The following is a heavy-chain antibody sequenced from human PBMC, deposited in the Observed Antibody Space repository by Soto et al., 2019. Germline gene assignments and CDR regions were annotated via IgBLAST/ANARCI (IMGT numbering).Heavy chain of an antibody. CDR1: GFTFSGSA. CDR2: IRSKANSYAT. D-gene: IGHD6-13*01. V-gene: IGHV3-73*02. CDR3: TRGEGSRQQLGQCYYYYCMDV. J-gene: IGHJ6*02. Sequence: EVQLVESGGGLVQPGGSLKLSCAATGFTFSGSAMHWVRQASGKGLERVDRIRSKANSYATAYAASVKGRFTISRDDSKNTAYLQMNSLKTEDTAVYSCTRGEGSRQQLGQCYYYYCMDVWCQGTTVTVSS.